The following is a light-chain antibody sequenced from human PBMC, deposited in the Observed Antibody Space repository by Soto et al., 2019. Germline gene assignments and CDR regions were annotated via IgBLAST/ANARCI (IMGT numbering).Light chain of an antibody. CDR2: GAS. Sequence: IVLTQSPGTLSLSTGERATLSCRASQSVSNNYLAWYQQKPGQAPRLLIYGASNRATGIPDRFSGSGSGTEFTLTISSLQSEDFAVYYCQQYNNWPSFGQGTKVDIK. V-gene: IGKV3D-15*01. J-gene: IGKJ1*01. CDR3: QQYNNWPS. CDR1: QSVSNN.